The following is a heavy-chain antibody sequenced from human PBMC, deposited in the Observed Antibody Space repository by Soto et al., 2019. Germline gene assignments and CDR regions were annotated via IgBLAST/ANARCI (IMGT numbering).Heavy chain of an antibody. CDR1: GFSLSSSHVA. J-gene: IGHJ4*02. CDR3: AHGSGWLFDY. D-gene: IGHD6-19*01. CDR2: IYWDGNE. V-gene: IGHV2-5*02. Sequence: QITLKESGPTLVKPTQTLTLTCTFTGFSLSSSHVAVGWIRQPPGKAPECLAFIYWDGNEHYSPSLRRRLTLTKDTSKNQLFLTMADMDPEDTATYFCAHGSGWLFDYWGQGTRVTVSS.